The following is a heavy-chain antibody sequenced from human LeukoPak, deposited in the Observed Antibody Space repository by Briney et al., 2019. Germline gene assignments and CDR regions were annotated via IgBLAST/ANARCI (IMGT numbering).Heavy chain of an antibody. V-gene: IGHV3-23*01. Sequence: ETLSLTCTVSGGSVSSGSYYWSWIRQPPGKGLEWVSTISGSGSSTYYVDSVKGRFTISRDNSKNTLYLQMNSLRAEDTAEYYCAKDSNGWYQRGSNYFDYWGQGTLVTVSS. J-gene: IGHJ4*02. CDR2: ISGSGSST. CDR3: AKDSNGWYQRGSNYFDY. CDR1: GGSVSSGSYY. D-gene: IGHD6-19*01.